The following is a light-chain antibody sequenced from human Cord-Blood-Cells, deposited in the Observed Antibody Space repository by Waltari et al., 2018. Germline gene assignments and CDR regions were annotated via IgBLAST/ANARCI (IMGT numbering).Light chain of an antibody. CDR3: QSYDSSNWV. Sequence: NFMLTQPHSVSESPGKTVTISFTGSSGSIASNYVQWYQPRPGSAPTTVIYEDNQRPSGVPDRFSGSIDSSSNSASLTISGLKTEDEADYYCQSYDSSNWVFGGGTKLTVL. CDR1: SGSIASNY. CDR2: EDN. J-gene: IGLJ3*02. V-gene: IGLV6-57*02.